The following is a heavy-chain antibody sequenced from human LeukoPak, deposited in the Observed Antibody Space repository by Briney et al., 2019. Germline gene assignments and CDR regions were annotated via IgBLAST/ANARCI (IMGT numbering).Heavy chain of an antibody. J-gene: IGHJ4*02. Sequence: SQTLSLTCTVSGGSISSGSYYGSWIRQPAGKGLEWIGRIYTSGSTNYNPSLKSRVTISVDTSKNQFSLKLSSVTAADTAVYYCARIGRSGRYNWHPDYWGQGTLVTVSS. CDR1: GGSISSGSYY. CDR2: IYTSGST. D-gene: IGHD5-24*01. CDR3: ARIGRSGRYNWHPDY. V-gene: IGHV4-61*02.